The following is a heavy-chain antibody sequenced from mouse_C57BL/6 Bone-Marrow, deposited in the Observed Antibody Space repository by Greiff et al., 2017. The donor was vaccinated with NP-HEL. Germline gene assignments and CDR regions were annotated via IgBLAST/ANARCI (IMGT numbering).Heavy chain of an antibody. V-gene: IGHV1-87*01. CDR2: GQGLEWIG. Sequence: QVQLQQSGPELARPWASVKISCQAFYTFSRRVHFAIRDTNYWMQWVKQRPGQGLEWIGAIYPGNGDTGSNPKFKGKATLNADKSSSRAYKKLSSLTSEDSAVYYCAWSDVSYWYFDVWGTGTTVTVSS. CDR3: SEDSAVYYCAWSDVSYWYFDV. J-gene: IGHJ1*03. CDR1: YTFSRRVH.